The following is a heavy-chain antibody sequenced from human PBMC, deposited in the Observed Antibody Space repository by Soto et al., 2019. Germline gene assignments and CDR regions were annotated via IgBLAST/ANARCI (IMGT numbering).Heavy chain of an antibody. V-gene: IGHV1-8*01. CDR2: MNPNSGNT. CDR1: GYTFTSYD. CDR3: ARVEKIQLWLYRTDTFDY. Sequence: ASVKVSCKASGYTFTSYDINWVRQATGQGLEWMGWMNPNSGNTGYAQKFQGRVTMTRNTSISTAYMELSSLRSEDTAVYYCARVEKIQLWLYRTDTFDYWGQGTLVTVSS. D-gene: IGHD5-18*01. J-gene: IGHJ4*02.